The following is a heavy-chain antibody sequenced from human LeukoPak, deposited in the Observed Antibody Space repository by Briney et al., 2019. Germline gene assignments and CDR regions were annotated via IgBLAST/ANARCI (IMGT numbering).Heavy chain of an antibody. V-gene: IGHV3-7*01. CDR2: IKEDGTKI. CDR1: GFSFSSYW. J-gene: IGHJ4*02. Sequence: GGSLRLSCTASGFSFSSYWMSWVRQAPGKGPEWVANIKEDGTKIDYADSVKGRFTISRDNAKNSLYLQMNSLRAEDTAVYYCAREVIAVAGGDWGQGTLVTVSS. CDR3: AREVIAVAGGD. D-gene: IGHD6-19*01.